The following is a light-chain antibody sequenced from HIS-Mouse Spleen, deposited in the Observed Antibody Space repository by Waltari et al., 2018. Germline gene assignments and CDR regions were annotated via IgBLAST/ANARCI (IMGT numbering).Light chain of an antibody. J-gene: IGLJ3*02. CDR3: CSYAGSSTFGV. V-gene: IGLV2-23*03. CDR2: GGS. CDR1: SRVVGSNTL. Sequence: QSALPQPASVSGSPGQPITISCTGTSRVVGSNTLVSWSQQHPGKAPKLMIYGGSKRPSGVSNRFSGSKSGNTASLTISGLQAEDEADYYCCSYAGSSTFGVFGGGTKLTVL.